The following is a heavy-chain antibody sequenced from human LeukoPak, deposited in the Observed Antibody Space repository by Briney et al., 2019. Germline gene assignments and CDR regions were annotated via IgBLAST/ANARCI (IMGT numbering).Heavy chain of an antibody. CDR1: GFTFSSYA. D-gene: IGHD3-10*01. Sequence: PGGSLRLSCAASGFTFSSYAMSWVRQAPGKGLEWVSAISGSGGSTYYADSVKGRFTISRDNSKNTLYLQMNSLRAEDTAVYYCARVGSGSSYRPFDYWGQGTLVTVSS. CDR3: ARVGSGSSYRPFDY. J-gene: IGHJ4*02. CDR2: ISGSGGST. V-gene: IGHV3-23*01.